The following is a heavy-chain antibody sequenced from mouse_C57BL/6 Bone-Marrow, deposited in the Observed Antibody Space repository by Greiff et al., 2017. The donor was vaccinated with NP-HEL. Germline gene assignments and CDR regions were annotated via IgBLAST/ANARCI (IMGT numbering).Heavy chain of an antibody. CDR1: GYTFTSYW. V-gene: IGHV1-59*01. Sequence: QVQLQQPGAELVRPGTSVKLSCKASGYTFTSYWMHWVKQRPGQGLEWIGVIDPSDSYTNYNQKFKGKATLTVDKSSSTAYMQLSSLTSEVSAVYYGAGHYLGAWFAYWGQGTLVTVSA. J-gene: IGHJ3*01. D-gene: IGHD1-1*02. CDR2: IDPSDSYT. CDR3: AGHYLGAWFAY.